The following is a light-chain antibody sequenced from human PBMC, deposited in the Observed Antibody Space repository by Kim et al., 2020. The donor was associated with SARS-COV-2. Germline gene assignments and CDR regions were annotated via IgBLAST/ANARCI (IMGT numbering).Light chain of an antibody. CDR2: GAS. V-gene: IGKV3-15*01. CDR3: QQYNNWPPLT. Sequence: SPGETATLSCRASHDISTTLAWYQHKPGQAPRLLIYGASTRATGLPGRFSGRGAGTEFTLTISSLQSDDFAVYYCQQYNNWPPLTFGGGTKVDIK. CDR1: HDISTT. J-gene: IGKJ4*01.